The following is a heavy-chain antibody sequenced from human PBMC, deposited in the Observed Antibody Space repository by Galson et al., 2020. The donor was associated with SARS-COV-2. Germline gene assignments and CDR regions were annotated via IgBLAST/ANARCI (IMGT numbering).Heavy chain of an antibody. V-gene: IGHV4-34*01. CDR2: INHSGST. CDR1: GGSFSGYY. J-gene: IGHJ5*02. CDR3: ARGPLRRAPSENWFDP. Sequence: SQTLSLTCAVYGGSFSGYYWSWIRQPPGKGLEWIGEINHSGSTNYNPSLKSRVTISVDTSKNQFSLKLSSVTAADTAVYYCARGPLRRAPSENWFDPWGQGTLVTVSS. D-gene: IGHD4-17*01.